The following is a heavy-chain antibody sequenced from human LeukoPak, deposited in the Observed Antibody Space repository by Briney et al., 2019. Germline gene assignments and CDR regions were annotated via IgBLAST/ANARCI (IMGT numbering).Heavy chain of an antibody. CDR2: INPNSGGT. CDR3: ARDAAILGYCSSTSCYAVPYYYYGMDV. CDR1: GYTFTSYD. D-gene: IGHD2-2*01. Sequence: ASVTVSCKASGYTFTSYDIHWVRPATGQGLEWMGWINPNSGGTNYSQKFQGRVTMTRDTSISTAYMELSRLRSDDTAVYYCARDAAILGYCSSTSCYAVPYYYYGMDVWGQGTTVTVSS. J-gene: IGHJ6*02. V-gene: IGHV1-2*02.